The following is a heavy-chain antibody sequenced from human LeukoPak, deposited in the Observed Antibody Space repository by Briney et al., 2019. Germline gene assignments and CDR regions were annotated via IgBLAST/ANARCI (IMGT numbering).Heavy chain of an antibody. Sequence: ASVKVSYKASGYTFTSYAMNWMRQAPGQGLEWMGWINTNTGNPTYAQGFTGRFVFSLDTSVSTAYLQISSLKAEDTAVYYCASWGDYDILTGYYTDFDYWGREPWSPSPQ. CDR3: ASWGDYDILTGYYTDFDY. J-gene: IGHJ4*02. CDR2: INTNTGNP. D-gene: IGHD3-9*01. V-gene: IGHV7-4-1*02. CDR1: GYTFTSYA.